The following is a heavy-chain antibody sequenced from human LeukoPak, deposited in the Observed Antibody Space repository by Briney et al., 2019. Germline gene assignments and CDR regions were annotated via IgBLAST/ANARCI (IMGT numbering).Heavy chain of an antibody. D-gene: IGHD5-18*01. J-gene: IGHJ4*02. CDR2: INWNGDST. V-gene: IGHV3-20*04. CDR1: GFTFDDYG. CDR3: VREAGYSYNFYFVY. Sequence: GGSLRLSCAASGFTFDDYGMSWVRQAPGKGLEWVSGINWNGDSTGYADSVKGRFTISRDNARNSLYLQMNSLRAEDTALYYCVREAGYSYNFYFVYWGQGTPVTVSS.